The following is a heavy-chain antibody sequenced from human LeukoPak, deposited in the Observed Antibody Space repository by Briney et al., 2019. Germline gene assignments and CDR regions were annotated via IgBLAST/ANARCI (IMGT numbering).Heavy chain of an antibody. V-gene: IGHV3-30*02. CDR1: GFTFSSYG. Sequence: PGGSLRLSCAASGFTFSSYGMHWVRQAPGKGLEWVAFIRYDGSNKYYADSVKGRFTISRDNSKNTLYLQMNSLSAEDTAVYSCAKDQGLLWFGESQGNWFDPWGQGTLVTVSS. D-gene: IGHD3-10*01. CDR3: AKDQGLLWFGESQGNWFDP. CDR2: IRYDGSNK. J-gene: IGHJ5*02.